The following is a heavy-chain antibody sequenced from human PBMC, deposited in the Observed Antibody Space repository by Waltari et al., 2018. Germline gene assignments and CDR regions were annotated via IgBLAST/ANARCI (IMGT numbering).Heavy chain of an antibody. V-gene: IGHV3-74*01. Sequence: EVQLVESGGGLVQPGGSLRLSCAASGFTFRLYWMHWVRQVPGKGLVWVSRINGPSLTTNDADSVKGRFTISRDNAKSTLYLQMNSLTPEDTGVYYCALLRVVSVFDPFDTWGQGTLVTVSS. CDR3: ALLRVVSVFDPFDT. CDR1: GFTFRLYW. D-gene: IGHD2-15*01. CDR2: INGPSLTT. J-gene: IGHJ4*02.